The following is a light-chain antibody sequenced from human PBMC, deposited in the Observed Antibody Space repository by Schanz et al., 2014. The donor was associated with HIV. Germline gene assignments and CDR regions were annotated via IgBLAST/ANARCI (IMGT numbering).Light chain of an antibody. Sequence: QSVLTQPASVSGSPGQSITISCTGTSRDVGGYDFLSSYQQHPGKAPKLMIYDVYNRPSGVSNRFSGSKSGNTASLTISGLQAEDEADYYCSSYEGIHNWVFGGGTKLTVL. CDR1: SRDVGGYDF. CDR3: SSYEGIHNWV. V-gene: IGLV2-14*03. CDR2: DVY. J-gene: IGLJ3*02.